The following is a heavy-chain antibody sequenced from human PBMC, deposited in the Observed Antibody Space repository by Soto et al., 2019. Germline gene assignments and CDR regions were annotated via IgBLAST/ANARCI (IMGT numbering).Heavy chain of an antibody. V-gene: IGHV4-30-4*02. D-gene: IGHD3-3*01. J-gene: IGHJ5*02. CDR1: GGSISSGDYY. CDR2: IYYSGST. Sequence: PSETLSLTCTVSGGSISSGDYYWSWIRQPPGKGLEWIGYIYYSGSTYYNPSLKSRVTISVDTSKNQFSLKLSSVTAADTAVYYCARAITNYDFWSGPVGWFDPWGQGTLVTAPQ. CDR3: ARAITNYDFWSGPVGWFDP.